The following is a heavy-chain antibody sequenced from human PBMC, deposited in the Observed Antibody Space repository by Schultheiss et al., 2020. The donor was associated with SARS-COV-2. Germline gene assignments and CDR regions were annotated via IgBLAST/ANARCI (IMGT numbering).Heavy chain of an antibody. J-gene: IGHJ1*01. Sequence: SETLSLTCAVHGGSLSGYYWSWIRQPPGKRLEWIGEVDHSGAFNYNPSLKSRVTISVDTSKNQFSLKLNSVTAADTAVYYCTRGAPGYWGQGTLVTVSS. CDR1: GGSLSGYY. CDR3: TRGAPGY. V-gene: IGHV4-34*01. CDR2: VDHSGAF.